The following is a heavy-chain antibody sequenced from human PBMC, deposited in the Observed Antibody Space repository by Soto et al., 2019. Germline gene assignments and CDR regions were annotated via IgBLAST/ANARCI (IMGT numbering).Heavy chain of an antibody. CDR1: GFTFSSYA. D-gene: IGHD6-13*01. J-gene: IGHJ5*02. CDR2: ISGSGGST. V-gene: IGHV3-23*01. Sequence: EVQLLESGGGLVQPGGSLRLSCAASGFTFSSYAMSWVRQAPGKGLEWVSAISGSGGSTYYADSVKGRFTISIDNSKNSLYLQMNSLRAEDTAVYYCAKFRSWSQKWFDPWGQGTLVTVSS. CDR3: AKFRSWSQKWFDP.